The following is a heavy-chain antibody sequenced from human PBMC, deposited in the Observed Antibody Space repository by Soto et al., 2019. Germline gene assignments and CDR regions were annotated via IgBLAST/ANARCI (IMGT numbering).Heavy chain of an antibody. J-gene: IGHJ4*02. CDR1: GDSISNGDKY. CDR3: ARMKGEDYYNRNFDY. V-gene: IGHV4-31*03. Sequence: QVQLQESGPGLVKPSQTLSLTCTVSGDSISNGDKYWTWIRQHPGKELEWIGYIYYSGSTYYRPSLRSRLSMSVDTSENQFSLHLSSVTAADTAVYYCARMKGEDYYNRNFDYWGQGILVTVSS. CDR2: IYYSGST. D-gene: IGHD3-22*01.